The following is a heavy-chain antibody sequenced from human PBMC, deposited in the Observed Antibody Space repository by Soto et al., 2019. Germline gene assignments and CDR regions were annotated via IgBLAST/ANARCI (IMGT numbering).Heavy chain of an antibody. Sequence: EAQLLESGGGLIQPGGSLRLSCAASGFTFTAYAMTWVRQAPGQGLEWVSTINAGGSFSYYADSVKGRFTISRDNFKNTLYLQMNSLTVEDTAVYYCASFPSGRRYFDYWGQGTLVTVSS. V-gene: IGHV3-23*01. CDR2: INAGGSFS. D-gene: IGHD2-8*02. CDR1: GFTFTAYA. CDR3: ASFPSGRRYFDY. J-gene: IGHJ4*02.